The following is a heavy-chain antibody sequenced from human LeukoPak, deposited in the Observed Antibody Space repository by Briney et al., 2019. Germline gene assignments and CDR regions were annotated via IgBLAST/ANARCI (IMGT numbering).Heavy chain of an antibody. V-gene: IGHV3-30*18. J-gene: IGHJ4*02. CDR3: AKELFGKSYGEH. D-gene: IGHD3-16*01. CDR1: GFTFSTYG. CDR2: VSYDGTKK. Sequence: PGGSLRLSCDASGFTFSTYGMHWVRQAPGKGLEWVAVVSYDGTKKYYGDPVKGRFTASRDNSKNTLYLQMNSLRVEDTAVYYCAKELFGKSYGEHWGQGTLVTVSS.